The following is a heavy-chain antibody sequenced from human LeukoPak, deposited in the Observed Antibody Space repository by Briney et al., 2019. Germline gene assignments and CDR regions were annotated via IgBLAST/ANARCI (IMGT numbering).Heavy chain of an antibody. CDR2: IYTSGST. J-gene: IGHJ3*02. CDR3: ARDLYSSRTNDAFVI. V-gene: IGHV4-61*02. Sequence: PSETLSLTCTVSGGSINSGSYYWSWIRQPAGKGLEWIGRIYTSGSTKYNPSLKSRVTISVDTSKNQFSLKLTSVTAADTALYYCARDLYSSRTNDAFVIWGQGTMVTVSS. CDR1: GGSINSGSYY. D-gene: IGHD6-13*01.